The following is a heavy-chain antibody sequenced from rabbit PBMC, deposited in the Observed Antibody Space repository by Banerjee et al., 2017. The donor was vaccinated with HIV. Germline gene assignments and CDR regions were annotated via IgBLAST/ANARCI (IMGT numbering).Heavy chain of an antibody. J-gene: IGHJ3*01. D-gene: IGHD5-1*01. V-gene: IGHV1S40*01. CDR2: ITSSNIDYDTT. Sequence: QSVEESGGRLVTPGASLTLTCKVSGITLSSYAMIWVRQAPGEGLKWIGMITSSNIDYDTTCAASRATSPNTSSTTASPKVTPQTTDLTAAYMSAKCAARNNGTAIELWGQGTLVTVS. CDR1: GITLSSYA. CDR3: ARNNGTAIEL.